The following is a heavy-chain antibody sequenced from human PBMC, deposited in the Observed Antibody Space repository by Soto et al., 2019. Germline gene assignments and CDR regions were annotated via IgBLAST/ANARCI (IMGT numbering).Heavy chain of an antibody. Sequence: ASVKVSCKVSGYTLTELSMHWVRQAPGKGLEWMGGFDPEDGETIYAQKFQGRVTMTEDTSTDTAYMELSSLRSEDTAVYYCASLVPAAHYYYYGMDVWGQGTTVTVSS. V-gene: IGHV1-24*01. D-gene: IGHD2-2*01. CDR1: GYTLTELS. CDR3: ASLVPAAHYYYYGMDV. CDR2: FDPEDGET. J-gene: IGHJ6*02.